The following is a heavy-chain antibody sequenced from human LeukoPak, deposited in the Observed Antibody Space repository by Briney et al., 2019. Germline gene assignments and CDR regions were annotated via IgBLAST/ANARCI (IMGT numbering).Heavy chain of an antibody. J-gene: IGHJ3*02. Sequence: GGSLRLSCVGSGFTFSNFCMVWVRQAPGRGLEWVSGISASSTHTYYAHSVKGRSTISRDNAKNTLYLDMNSLTAEDTAVYYCGRDPNGDYIGAFDMWGRGTMVTVSP. CDR1: GFTFSNFC. CDR3: GRDPNGDYIGAFDM. CDR2: ISASSTHT. D-gene: IGHD4-17*01. V-gene: IGHV3-23*01.